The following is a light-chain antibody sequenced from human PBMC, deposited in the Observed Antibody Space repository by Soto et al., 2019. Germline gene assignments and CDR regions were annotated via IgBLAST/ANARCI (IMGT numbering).Light chain of an antibody. J-gene: IGLJ3*02. Sequence: QSVLTQPASVSGSPGQSITISCTGTSSDVGGYNYVSWYQQHPGKAPKLMIYEVSNRPSGVSNRFSGSKSGNTASLTISGIQAEDAADYYCSSYTSSSTRVFGGGTQLTVL. V-gene: IGLV2-14*01. CDR3: SSYTSSSTRV. CDR2: EVS. CDR1: SSDVGGYNY.